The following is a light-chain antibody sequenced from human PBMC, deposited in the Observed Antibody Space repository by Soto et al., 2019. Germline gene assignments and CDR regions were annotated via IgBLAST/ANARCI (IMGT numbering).Light chain of an antibody. CDR3: HSRA. J-gene: IGKJ5*01. V-gene: IGKV1-5*01. Sequence: DIHLTQTPSTLSASXGDEVTITWRASNTISRWLAWYHKKPGXAPKLLIYDDSNLESVVPSRFNGSGSETDFTRTISRLQPDDVATYFCHSRAFGQGTRLEIK. CDR2: DDS. CDR1: NTISRW.